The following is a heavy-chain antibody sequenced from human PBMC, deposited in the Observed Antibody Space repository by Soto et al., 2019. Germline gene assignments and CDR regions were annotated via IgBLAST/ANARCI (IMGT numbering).Heavy chain of an antibody. D-gene: IGHD3-3*01. CDR1: GGTFSSYA. CDR2: IIPIFGTA. J-gene: IGHJ4*02. Sequence: SVKVSCKASGGTFSSYAISWVRQAPGQGLEWMGGIIPIFGTANYAQKFQGRVTITADESTSTAYMELSSLRSEDTAVYYCARSITIFGVVIIPYGYWGQGTLVTVSS. V-gene: IGHV1-69*13. CDR3: ARSITIFGVVIIPYGY.